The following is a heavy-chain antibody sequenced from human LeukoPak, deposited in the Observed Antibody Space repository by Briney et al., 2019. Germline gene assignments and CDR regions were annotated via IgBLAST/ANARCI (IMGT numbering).Heavy chain of an antibody. CDR1: GFRFNRYA. CDR3: ASTRRYDAFDI. V-gene: IGHV3-23*01. J-gene: IGHJ3*02. Sequence: GGSLRLSCAASGFRFNRYAMSWVRQAPGKGLKWVSAISGGGGSTYNADSVKGRFSVSRDNSKYTLYLQMNSLRAEDTAMYYCASTRRYDAFDIWGQGTMVTVSS. CDR2: ISGGGGST.